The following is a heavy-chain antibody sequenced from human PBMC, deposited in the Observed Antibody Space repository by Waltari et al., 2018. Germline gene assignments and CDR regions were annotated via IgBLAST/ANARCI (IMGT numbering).Heavy chain of an antibody. Sequence: QVQLQQWGAGLLKPSETLSLTCAVYGGSFSGYYWSWIRQPPGKGLEWIGEINHSGSTNYNPSLNSRVTISVDTSKNQFSLKLSSVTAADTAVYYCARLRRDFWSGYLFDYWGQGTLVTVSS. D-gene: IGHD3-3*01. V-gene: IGHV4-34*01. J-gene: IGHJ4*02. CDR3: ARLRRDFWSGYLFDY. CDR2: INHSGST. CDR1: GGSFSGYY.